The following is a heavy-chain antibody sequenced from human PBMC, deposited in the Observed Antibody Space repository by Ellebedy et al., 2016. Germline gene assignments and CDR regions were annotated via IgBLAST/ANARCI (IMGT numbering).Heavy chain of an antibody. CDR2: IYYSGYT. J-gene: IGHJ4*02. D-gene: IGHD3-3*01. CDR3: ARGSYTGGFHFDS. Sequence: SETLSLTCTVSGGSISSYYWSWIRQPPGKGLEWIGYIYYSGYTNYNLSLKSRVTLSIDTSKTQFSLRLSSVTAADTAVYFCARGSYTGGFHFDSWGQGSLVTVSA. V-gene: IGHV4-59*08. CDR1: GGSISSYY.